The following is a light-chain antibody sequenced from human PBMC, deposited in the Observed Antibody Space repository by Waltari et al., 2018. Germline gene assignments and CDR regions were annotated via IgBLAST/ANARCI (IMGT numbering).Light chain of an antibody. CDR3: QQYNDWPPLT. Sequence: EVVMTQSPATLSVSPGERATLSCRASQRFSSFVAWYQQKPGQAPRLLIYGASTRATGIPARFSGSGSGTEFSLTISSLQSEDFAVYYCQQYNDWPPLTFGGGTKVEIK. CDR1: QRFSSF. J-gene: IGKJ4*01. CDR2: GAS. V-gene: IGKV3-15*01.